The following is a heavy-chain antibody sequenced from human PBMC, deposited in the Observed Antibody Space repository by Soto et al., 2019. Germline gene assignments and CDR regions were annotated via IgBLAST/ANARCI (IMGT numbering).Heavy chain of an antibody. CDR1: GGSVSSGSYY. CDR3: AREQLVGAPYYYYYGMDV. CDR2: IYYSGST. V-gene: IGHV4-61*01. D-gene: IGHD1-26*01. J-gene: IGHJ6*02. Sequence: SETLSLTCTVSGGSVSSGSYYWSWIRQPPGKGLEWIGYIYYSGSTNYNPSLKSRVTISVDTSKNQFSLKLSSVTAADTAVYYCAREQLVGAPYYYYYGMDVWGQGTTVTVSS.